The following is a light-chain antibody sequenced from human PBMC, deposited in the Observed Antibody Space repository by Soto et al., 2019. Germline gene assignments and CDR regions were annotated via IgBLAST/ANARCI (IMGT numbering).Light chain of an antibody. Sequence: QSSLTQPPSASGSPVQSVAISCTGTSSDVGGYNYFYWYQQHPGKDPKLMIYEVNNRPSGVPDRFSGSKSVNTASLTVSGLQAEDEADYYGSSYAGXSNVVGTATKVXV. CDR2: EVN. CDR1: SSDVGGYNY. CDR3: SSYAGXSNV. V-gene: IGLV2-8*01. J-gene: IGLJ1*01.